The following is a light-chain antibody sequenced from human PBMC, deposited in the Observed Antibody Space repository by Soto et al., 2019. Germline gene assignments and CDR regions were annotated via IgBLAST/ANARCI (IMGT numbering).Light chain of an antibody. J-gene: IGLJ2*01. CDR2: LNSDGSH. CDR3: QTWGTGVV. Sequence: QPVRTQSPSGSTSLGASVKLTCTLSSGHSSYAIAWHQQQPEKGPRYLMKLNSDGSHSKGDGIPDRFSGSSSGAERYLTISSLQSENEADYYCQTWGTGVVFGGGTKLTFL. CDR1: SGHSSYA. V-gene: IGLV4-69*02.